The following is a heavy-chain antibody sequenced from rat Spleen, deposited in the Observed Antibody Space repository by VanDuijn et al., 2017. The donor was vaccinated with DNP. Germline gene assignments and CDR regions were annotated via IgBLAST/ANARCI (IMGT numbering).Heavy chain of an antibody. CDR3: ARLKWERAYYFDY. CDR1: GFTFSDYY. D-gene: IGHD5-1*01. V-gene: IGHV5-22*01. Sequence: EVQLVESGGGLVQPGRSLKLSCAASGFTFSDYYMAWVRQTPTKGLEWVAYITYDGDSTYHRDSVKGRFTISRDNAKSALFLQMNSLRSEDTATYYCARLKWERAYYFDYWGQGIMVTVSS. J-gene: IGHJ2*01. CDR2: ITYDGDST.